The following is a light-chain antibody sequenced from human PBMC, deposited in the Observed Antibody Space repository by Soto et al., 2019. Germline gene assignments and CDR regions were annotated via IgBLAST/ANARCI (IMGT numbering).Light chain of an antibody. CDR2: GAS. V-gene: IGKV3-20*01. Sequence: EIVLTQSPGTLSLSPGERATLSCRASQSVSSNYLAWYQQKPGQAPRLLIYGASSRATGIPDRFSGSGAGTDFTLTISRLESEDFAAYYCQQYGSSPWTFGQGTKVEIK. CDR1: QSVSSNY. CDR3: QQYGSSPWT. J-gene: IGKJ1*01.